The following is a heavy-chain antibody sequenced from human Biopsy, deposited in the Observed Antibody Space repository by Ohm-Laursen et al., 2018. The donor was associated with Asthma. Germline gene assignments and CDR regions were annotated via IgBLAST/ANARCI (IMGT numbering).Heavy chain of an antibody. V-gene: IGHV3-30*18. CDR2: ISFDGSNK. CDR3: AKDVFPGWELRRGPDY. D-gene: IGHD1-26*01. CDR1: GFTFRNFG. J-gene: IGHJ4*02. Sequence: SLRLSCAASGFTFRNFGMHWVRQAPGKGLDWVAVISFDGSNKNYTDSVKGRFTISRDNSRNTLHLQMNSLRAEDTAVYYCAKDVFPGWELRRGPDYWGQGTLVTVPS.